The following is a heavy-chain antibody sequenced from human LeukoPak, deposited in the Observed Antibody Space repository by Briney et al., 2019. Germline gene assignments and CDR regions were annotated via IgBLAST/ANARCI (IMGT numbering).Heavy chain of an antibody. CDR3: ARAPRVVVPVFFDY. CDR1: GGSISSSSYY. V-gene: IGHV4-39*07. Sequence: SETLSLTCTVSGGSISSSSYYWGWIRQPPGKGLEWIGEINHSGSTNYNPSLKSRVTISVDTSKNQFSLKLSSVTAADSAVYYCARAPRVVVPVFFDYWGQGTLVTVSS. D-gene: IGHD2-2*01. CDR2: INHSGST. J-gene: IGHJ4*02.